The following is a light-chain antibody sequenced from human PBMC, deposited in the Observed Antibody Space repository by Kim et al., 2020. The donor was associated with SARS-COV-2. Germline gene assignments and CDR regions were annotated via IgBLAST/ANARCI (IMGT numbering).Light chain of an antibody. V-gene: IGLV7-43*01. CDR3: RLYYGGAQL. CDR1: TGAVTSGYY. Sequence: TVTLTSASSTGAVTSGYYPNWFQPKPAQAPRALIYSTSNTPSWSPARFSGSLLGGKAALTLAGVQPEDEAEYYCRLYYGGAQLFGGGTKLTVL. CDR2: STS. J-gene: IGLJ3*02.